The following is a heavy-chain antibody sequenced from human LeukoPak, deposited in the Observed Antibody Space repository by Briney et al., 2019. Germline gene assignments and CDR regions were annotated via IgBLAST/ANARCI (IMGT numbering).Heavy chain of an antibody. CDR2: ISGSGVTT. CDR3: AKHPLSGNFDY. Sequence: GGSLRLSRAASGFTFSTYTLSWVRQTPGKGLEWVSIISGSGVTTYYADSVKGRFIISRDNSKNTLYLQMYSLRAEDTAIYYCAKHPLSGNFDYWGQGTLVTVSS. CDR1: GFTFSTYT. D-gene: IGHD2/OR15-2a*01. J-gene: IGHJ4*02. V-gene: IGHV3-23*01.